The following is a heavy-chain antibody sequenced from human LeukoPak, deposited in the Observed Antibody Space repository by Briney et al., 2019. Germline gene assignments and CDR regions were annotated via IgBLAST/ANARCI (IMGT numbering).Heavy chain of an antibody. V-gene: IGHV3-21*04. D-gene: IGHD3-22*01. CDR2: ISRSSSYI. CDR1: GFTFSSYG. J-gene: IGHJ4*02. CDR3: ARAISSGYYIDY. Sequence: GGSLRLSCAASGFTFSSYGMNWVRQAPGKGLEWVSSISRSSSYIYYADSVKGRFIISRDNEKKSLYLQINSLRPDDTAVYYCARAISSGYYIDYWGQGALVTVSS.